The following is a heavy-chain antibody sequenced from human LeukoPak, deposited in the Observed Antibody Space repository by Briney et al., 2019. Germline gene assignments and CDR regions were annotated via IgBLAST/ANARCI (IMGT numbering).Heavy chain of an antibody. D-gene: IGHD1-26*01. V-gene: IGHV1-18*01. CDR1: GYTFTSYG. CDR3: ARDGYLVGAFFFDY. Sequence: ASVKVSCKASGYTFTSYGISWVRQAPGQGLEWMGWISAYNGNTNYAQKLQGRVTMTRDTSTSTVYMELSSLRSEDTAVYYCARDGYLVGAFFFDYWGQGTLVTVSS. CDR2: ISAYNGNT. J-gene: IGHJ4*02.